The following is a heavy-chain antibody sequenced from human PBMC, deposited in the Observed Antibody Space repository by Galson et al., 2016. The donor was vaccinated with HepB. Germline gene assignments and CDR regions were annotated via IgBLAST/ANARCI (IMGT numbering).Heavy chain of an antibody. Sequence: SLRLSCAVSGFTFSSYGIHWVRQAPGKGLEWVAVISYDGSNKYYADSVKGRFTISRDNSKNTLYLQMNSLRAEDMAMYYCAKSPHSSGWGHVDPWGQGTLVIVSS. CDR1: GFTFSSYG. D-gene: IGHD6-19*01. CDR3: AKSPHSSGWGHVDP. J-gene: IGHJ5*02. V-gene: IGHV3-30*18. CDR2: ISYDGSNK.